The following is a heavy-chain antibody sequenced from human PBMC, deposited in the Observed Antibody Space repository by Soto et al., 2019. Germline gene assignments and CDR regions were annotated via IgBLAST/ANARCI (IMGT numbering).Heavy chain of an antibody. J-gene: IGHJ5*02. V-gene: IGHV1-69*13. D-gene: IGHD5-12*01. CDR3: ARVLSGYQKWFDP. CDR2: IIPIFGTA. CDR1: GGTFSSYA. Sequence: ASVKVSCKASGGTFSSYAISWVRQAPGQGLEWMGGIIPIFGTANYAQKFQGRVTITADESTSTAYMELSSLRSEDTAVYYCARVLSGYQKWFDPSGQGTLVTVCS.